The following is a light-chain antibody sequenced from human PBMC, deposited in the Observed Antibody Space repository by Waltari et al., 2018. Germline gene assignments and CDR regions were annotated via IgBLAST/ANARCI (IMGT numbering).Light chain of an antibody. J-gene: IGKJ4*01. CDR1: ESVLSSANNKNY. Sequence: DIVMTQAPDSLAVSLGEMASTYGKSSESVLSSANNKNYIVWYQQKPGQPPKLLIYWAPTREFGVPDRFSGSGSGTDFTLTISSLKAEDVAVYYCQQYYSAPLTFGGGTKVEIK. CDR3: QQYYSAPLT. V-gene: IGKV4-1*01. CDR2: WAP.